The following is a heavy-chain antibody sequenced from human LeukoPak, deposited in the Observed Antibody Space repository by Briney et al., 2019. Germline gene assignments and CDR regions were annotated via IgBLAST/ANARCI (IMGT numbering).Heavy chain of an antibody. CDR3: ARQGYCSGGSCYSNLEY. J-gene: IGHJ4*03. CDR2: IYPGDSDT. D-gene: IGHD2-15*01. CDR1: GYSFPTSW. V-gene: IGHV5-51*01. Sequence: ESRRTSCKGSGYSFPTSWIAWVRHMPGKGLQWMGIIYPGDSDTRYSPSFQGQVTISADKSISTAYLQWSSLKASDTAMYYCARQGYCSGGSCYSNLEYWGHENLVTVSS.